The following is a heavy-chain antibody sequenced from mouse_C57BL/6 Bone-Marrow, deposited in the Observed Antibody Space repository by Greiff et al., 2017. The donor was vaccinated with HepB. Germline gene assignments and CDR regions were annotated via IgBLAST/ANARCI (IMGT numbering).Heavy chain of an antibody. J-gene: IGHJ3*01. V-gene: IGHV1-81*01. CDR1: GYTFTSYG. CDR3: ARGGGFAY. CDR2: IYPRSGNT. Sequence: VKLMESGAELARPGASVKLSCKASGYTFTSYGISWVKQRTGQGLEWIGEIYPRSGNTYYNEKFKGKATLTADKSSSTAYMELRSLTSEDSAVYFCARGGGFAYWGQGTLVTVSA.